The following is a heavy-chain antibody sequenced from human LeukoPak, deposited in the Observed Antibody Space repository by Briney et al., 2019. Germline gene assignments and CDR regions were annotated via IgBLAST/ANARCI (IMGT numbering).Heavy chain of an antibody. Sequence: PSETLSLTCTVSGGSISSYYWSWIRQPPGKGLEWIGYIYYSGSTNYNPSLKSRVTISVDTSKNQFSLKLSSVTVADTAVYYCARDGNGDYVNYFDYWGQGTLVTVSS. CDR2: IYYSGST. J-gene: IGHJ4*02. CDR3: ARDGNGDYVNYFDY. V-gene: IGHV4-59*01. D-gene: IGHD4-17*01. CDR1: GGSISSYY.